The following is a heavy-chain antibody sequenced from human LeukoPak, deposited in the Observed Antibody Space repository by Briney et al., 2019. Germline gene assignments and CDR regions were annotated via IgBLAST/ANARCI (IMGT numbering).Heavy chain of an antibody. CDR3: ARDSGYCSSTSCYAFDI. D-gene: IGHD2-2*01. CDR1: GYTFTSYG. CDR2: ISAYNGNT. J-gene: IGHJ3*02. V-gene: IGHV1-18*01. Sequence: ASVKVSCKASGYTFTSYGISWVRQAPGQGLEWMGWISAYNGNTNYAQKLQVRVTMTTDTSTSTAYMELRSLRSDDTAVYYCARDSGYCSSTSCYAFDIWGQGTMVTVSS.